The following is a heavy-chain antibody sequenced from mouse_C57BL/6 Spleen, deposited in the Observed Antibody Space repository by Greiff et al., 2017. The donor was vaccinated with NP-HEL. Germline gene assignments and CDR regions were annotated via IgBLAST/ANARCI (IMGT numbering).Heavy chain of an antibody. Sequence: EVHLVESGPGLVKPSQSLSLTCSVTGYSITSGYYWNWIRQFPGNKLEWMGYISYDGSNNYNPSLKNRISITRDTSKNQFFLKLNSVTTEDTATYYCAREGTVYWYFDVWGTGTTVTVSS. CDR1: GYSITSGYY. D-gene: IGHD3-3*01. CDR3: AREGTVYWYFDV. J-gene: IGHJ1*03. V-gene: IGHV3-6*01. CDR2: ISYDGSN.